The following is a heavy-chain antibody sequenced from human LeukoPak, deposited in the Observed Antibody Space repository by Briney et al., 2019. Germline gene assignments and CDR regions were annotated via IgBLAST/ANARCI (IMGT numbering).Heavy chain of an antibody. V-gene: IGHV1-18*01. CDR3: ARDHGGYYDSSGYSTPDY. J-gene: IGHJ4*02. CDR2: ISAYNGNT. Sequence: ASVKVSCKASGYTFTSYGISWVRQAPGQGLEWMGWISAYNGNTNYAQKLQGRVTVTTDTSTSTAYMELRSLRSDDTAVYYCARDHGGYYDSSGYSTPDYWGQGTLVTVSS. D-gene: IGHD3-22*01. CDR1: GYTFTSYG.